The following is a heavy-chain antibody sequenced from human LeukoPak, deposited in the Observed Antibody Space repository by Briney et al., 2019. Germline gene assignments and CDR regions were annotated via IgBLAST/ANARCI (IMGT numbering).Heavy chain of an antibody. V-gene: IGHV3-66*04. CDR3: ARRVGAYSHPYDY. CDR2: IYSGGST. J-gene: IGHJ4*02. Sequence: GGSLRLSCAASGFTVSSNYMSWVRQAPGKGLEWVSVIYSGGSTYYADSVMGRFTISRDNSKSTLYLQMKSLRAEDTAVYYCARRVGAYSHPYDYWGQGTLVTVSS. D-gene: IGHD4/OR15-4a*01. CDR1: GFTVSSNY.